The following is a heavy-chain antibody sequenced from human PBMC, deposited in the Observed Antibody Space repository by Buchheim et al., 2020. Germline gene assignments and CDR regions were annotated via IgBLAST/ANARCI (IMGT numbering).Heavy chain of an antibody. V-gene: IGHV4-30-4*01. J-gene: IGHJ4*02. CDR2: IYYSGST. CDR1: GGSISSGDYY. CDR3: ASLGGIDCGGEDCRGY. Sequence: QVQLQESGPGLVKPSQTLSLTCTVSGGSISSGDYYWSWIRQPPGKGLEWIGYIYYSGSTYYNPYLKSRVTISVDTSKNQFSLKLSSVTAADTSVYYCASLGGIDCGGEDCRGYWGQRTL. D-gene: IGHD2-21*01.